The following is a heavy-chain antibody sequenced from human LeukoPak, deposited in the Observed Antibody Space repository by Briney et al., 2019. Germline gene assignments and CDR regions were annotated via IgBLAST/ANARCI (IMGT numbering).Heavy chain of an antibody. Sequence: ASVKVSCKASGYTFPSYFMHWVRQAPGQGLEWMGIINPTGGSTTYAQKFQGRVTMTRDTSTSTVYMELSSLRSDDTAVYYCARASSHCSGGGCYSTDYWGQGTLVTVSS. V-gene: IGHV1-46*01. CDR1: GYTFPSYF. J-gene: IGHJ4*02. D-gene: IGHD2-15*01. CDR3: ARASSHCSGGGCYSTDY. CDR2: INPTGGST.